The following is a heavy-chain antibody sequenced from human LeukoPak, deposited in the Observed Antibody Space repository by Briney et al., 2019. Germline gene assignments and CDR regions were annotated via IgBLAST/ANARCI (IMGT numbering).Heavy chain of an antibody. V-gene: IGHV3-21*01. CDR2: ISSSSYI. D-gene: IGHD3-10*01. CDR1: GFTFSSYS. J-gene: IGHJ4*02. CDR3: ARGLQSGSWFDFDY. Sequence: GGSLRLSCTASGFTFSSYSMNWVRQAPGKGLEWVSSISSSSYIYYVDSAKGRFTTSRDNAKNSLYLQMNSLTAEDTAAYYCARGLQSGSWFDFDYWGQGALVTVS.